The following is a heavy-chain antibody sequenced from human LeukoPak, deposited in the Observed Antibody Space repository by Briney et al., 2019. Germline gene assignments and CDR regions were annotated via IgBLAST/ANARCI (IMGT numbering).Heavy chain of an antibody. J-gene: IGHJ4*02. V-gene: IGHV4-4*07. CDR1: GGSISSSY. D-gene: IGHD1-26*01. CDR2: IYTSGST. Sequence: SETQSLTCTVSGGSISSSYWSWIRQPAGKGLEWIGRIYTSGSTNYNPSLKSRVTMSADTSKNQLSLKLSSVTAADTAVYYCARRGRDGSYYYFDYWGQGTLVTVSS. CDR3: ARRGRDGSYYYFDY.